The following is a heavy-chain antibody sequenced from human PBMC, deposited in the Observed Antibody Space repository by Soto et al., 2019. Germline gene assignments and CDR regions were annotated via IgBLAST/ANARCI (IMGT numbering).Heavy chain of an antibody. Sequence: ASVKVCCKASGDTFTSYCISWARQAPGQGLEWMGWISAYNGNTNYAQKLQGRVTMTTDTSTSTAYMELRSLRSDDTAVYYCARIRDYDFWSGYYWGTDPNWFDPWGQGTLVTVSS. V-gene: IGHV1-18*01. CDR3: ARIRDYDFWSGYYWGTDPNWFDP. J-gene: IGHJ5*02. CDR1: GDTFTSYC. CDR2: ISAYNGNT. D-gene: IGHD3-3*01.